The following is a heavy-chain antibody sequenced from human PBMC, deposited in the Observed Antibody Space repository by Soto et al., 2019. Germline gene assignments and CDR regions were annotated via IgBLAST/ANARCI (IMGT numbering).Heavy chain of an antibody. CDR3: AKDRYSSSAYYYYGMDA. CDR2: ISGNSGSL. CDR1: GFILDDYA. V-gene: IGHV3-9*01. D-gene: IGHD6-6*01. J-gene: IGHJ6*02. Sequence: GGSLRLSCAASGFILDDYAMHWVRQAPGKGLEWVSVISGNSGSLGYADSVKGRFTISRDNAKNSLYLQMNSLRAEDTALYYCAKDRYSSSAYYYYGMDAWGQGTTVTVSS.